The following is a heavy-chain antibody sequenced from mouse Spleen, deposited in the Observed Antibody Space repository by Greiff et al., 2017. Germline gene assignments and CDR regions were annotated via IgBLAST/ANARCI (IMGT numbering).Heavy chain of an antibody. CDR1: GFTFSSYG. CDR3: ARDRRYFDV. CDR2: ISSGGSYT. V-gene: IGHV5-6*02. J-gene: IGHJ1*03. Sequence: EVMLVESGGDLVKPGGSLKLSCAASGFTFSSYGMSWVRQTPDKRLEWVATISSGGSYTYYPDSVKGRFTISRDNAKNTLYLQMSSLKSEDTAMYYCARDRRYFDVWGTGTTVTVSS.